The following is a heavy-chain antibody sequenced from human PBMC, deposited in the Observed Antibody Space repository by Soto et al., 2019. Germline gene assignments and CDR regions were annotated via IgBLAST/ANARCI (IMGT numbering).Heavy chain of an antibody. D-gene: IGHD6-25*01. CDR2: ISPNSGAT. V-gene: IGHV1-18*01. J-gene: IGHJ4*02. CDR3: VREMWARSDRQDFFDY. CDR1: GYTFTSYG. Sequence: RASVKVSCKASGYTFTSYGIIWVRQAPGQGLEWMGYISPNSGATTYSQNLQGRLTLTTDTSTSTAYMELRSLSSDDTPIYYCVREMWARSDRQDFFDYWGMGAMDTVPS.